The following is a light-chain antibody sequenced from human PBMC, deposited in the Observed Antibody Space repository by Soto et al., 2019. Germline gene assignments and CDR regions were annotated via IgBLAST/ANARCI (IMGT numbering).Light chain of an antibody. CDR1: SSDVGGYNY. Sequence: QSALTQPASVSGSPGQSITISCTGTSSDVGGYNYVSWYQQHPGKAPTLMIYAVTDRPSGVSSRFSGSKSGNTASLTISGLQAEDEADYYCSSYTSSSTLFGTGTKVTVL. V-gene: IGLV2-14*01. J-gene: IGLJ1*01. CDR3: SSYTSSSTL. CDR2: AVT.